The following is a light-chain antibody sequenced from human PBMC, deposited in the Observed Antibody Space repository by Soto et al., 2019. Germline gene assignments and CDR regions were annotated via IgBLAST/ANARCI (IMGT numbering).Light chain of an antibody. Sequence: QSVLTHSPSASASLGASVKITCTLSSGHSTYAIAWHQQQSEKGPRFLMKINSDGSHSKGDGFFDRFSGSSSGAERHLTISSFQSEDEADYYCQSLGTGIQVFGGGTKLTVL. CDR2: INSDGSH. J-gene: IGLJ3*02. V-gene: IGLV4-69*01. CDR1: SGHSTYA. CDR3: QSLGTGIQV.